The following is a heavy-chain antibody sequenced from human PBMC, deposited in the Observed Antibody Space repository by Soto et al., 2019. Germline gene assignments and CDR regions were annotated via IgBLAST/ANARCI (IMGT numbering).Heavy chain of an antibody. J-gene: IGHJ3*02. CDR3: ARGLAVIDAFDI. Sequence: ASVKVSCKASGYTFTSYDINWVRQATGQGLEWMGWMNPNSGNTGYAQKFQGRVTMTRNTSISTAYMELSSLRSEDTAVYYCARGLAVIDAFDIWGQGTMVTVSS. CDR1: GYTFTSYD. CDR2: MNPNSGNT. V-gene: IGHV1-8*01.